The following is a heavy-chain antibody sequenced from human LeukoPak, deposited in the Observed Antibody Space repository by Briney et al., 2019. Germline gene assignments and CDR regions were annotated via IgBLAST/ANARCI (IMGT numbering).Heavy chain of an antibody. CDR1: GFTFDDYG. V-gene: IGHV3-20*04. CDR2: INWNGGST. CDR3: ARDNDYGDYVGFWYFDL. J-gene: IGHJ2*01. D-gene: IGHD4-17*01. Sequence: GGSLRLSCAASGFTFDDYGMSWVRQAPGKGLEWVSGINWNGGSTGYADSVKGRFTISRDNAKNSLYLQMNSLRAEDTALYYCARDNDYGDYVGFWYFDLWGRGTLVTVSS.